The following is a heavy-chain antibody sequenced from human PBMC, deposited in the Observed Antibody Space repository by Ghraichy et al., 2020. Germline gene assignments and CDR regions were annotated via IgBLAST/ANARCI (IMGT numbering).Heavy chain of an antibody. V-gene: IGHV4-34*01. CDR2: INHSGST. J-gene: IGHJ5*02. D-gene: IGHD6-19*01. CDR1: GGSFSGYY. Sequence: SETLSLTCAVYGGSFSGYYWSWIRQPPGKGLEWIGEINHSGSTNYNPSLKSRVTISVDTSKNQFSLKLSSVTAADTAVYYCARVMGVAGTSNWFDPWGQGTLVTVSS. CDR3: ARVMGVAGTSNWFDP.